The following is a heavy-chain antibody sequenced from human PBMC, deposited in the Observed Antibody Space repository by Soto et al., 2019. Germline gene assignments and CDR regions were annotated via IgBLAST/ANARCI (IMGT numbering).Heavy chain of an antibody. CDR2: IYSGGSS. Sequence: PGGSLRLSCTTSGFTVSSSHMTWVRQAPGKGLEWVSVIYSGGSSYYAVSVQGRSTISRDNSKNTVYLQMNSLRGEDTAMYYCARLGPYGSESYSFRYNWFDPWAQGTQVTVSS. J-gene: IGHJ5*02. CDR3: ARLGPYGSESYSFRYNWFDP. D-gene: IGHD3-10*01. V-gene: IGHV3-53*01. CDR1: GFTVSSSH.